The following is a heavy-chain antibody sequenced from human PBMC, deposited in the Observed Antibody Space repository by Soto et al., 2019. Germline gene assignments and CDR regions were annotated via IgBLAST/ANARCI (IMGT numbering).Heavy chain of an antibody. Sequence: QVQLQQWGAGLLKPSETLSLTCAVYGGSFSGYYWSWIRQPPGKGLEWIGEINHSGSTNYIPSLKSRVTISVDTSKNQFSLKLSSVTAADTAVYYCARKGSSGYYLYYYYGMDVWGQGTTVTVSS. CDR2: INHSGST. V-gene: IGHV4-34*01. CDR1: GGSFSGYY. CDR3: ARKGSSGYYLYYYYGMDV. J-gene: IGHJ6*02. D-gene: IGHD3-22*01.